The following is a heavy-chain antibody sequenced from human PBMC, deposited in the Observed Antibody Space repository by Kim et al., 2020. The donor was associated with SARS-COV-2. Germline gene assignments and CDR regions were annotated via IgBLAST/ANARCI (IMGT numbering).Heavy chain of an antibody. CDR2: ISWNSGSI. Sequence: GGSLRLSCAASGFTFDDYAMHWVRQAPGKGLEWVSGISWNSGSIGYADSVKGRFTISRDNAKNSLYLQMNSLRAEDTALYYCAKGERAARRFYYWYFDLWGRGTLVTVSS. J-gene: IGHJ2*01. D-gene: IGHD6-6*01. CDR3: AKGERAARRFYYWYFDL. V-gene: IGHV3-9*01. CDR1: GFTFDDYA.